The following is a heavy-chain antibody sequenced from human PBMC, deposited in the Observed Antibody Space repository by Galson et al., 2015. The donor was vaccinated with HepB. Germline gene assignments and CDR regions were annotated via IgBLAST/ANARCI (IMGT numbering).Heavy chain of an antibody. D-gene: IGHD3-16*01. CDR3: ARGGDAFDI. Sequence: TCTVSGGSISSYYWSWIRQPPGKGLEWIGYIYYSGSTNYNPSLKSRVTISVDTSKNQFSLRLSSVTAADTAVYYCARGGDAFDIWGQGTMVTVSS. CDR1: GGSISSYY. J-gene: IGHJ3*02. CDR2: IYYSGST. V-gene: IGHV4-59*01.